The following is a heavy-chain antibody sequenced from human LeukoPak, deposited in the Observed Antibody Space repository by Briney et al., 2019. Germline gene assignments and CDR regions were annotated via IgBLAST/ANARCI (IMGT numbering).Heavy chain of an antibody. Sequence: GGSLRLSCAASGFTVSSNYMSWVRQAPGKGLEWVGRIKSKTDGGTTDYAAPVKGRFTISRDDSKNTLYLQMNSLKTEDTAVYYCTTDYGYYDSSGYPSPHWGQGTLVTVSS. CDR2: IKSKTDGGTT. V-gene: IGHV3-15*01. D-gene: IGHD3-22*01. J-gene: IGHJ4*02. CDR1: GFTVSSNY. CDR3: TTDYGYYDSSGYPSPH.